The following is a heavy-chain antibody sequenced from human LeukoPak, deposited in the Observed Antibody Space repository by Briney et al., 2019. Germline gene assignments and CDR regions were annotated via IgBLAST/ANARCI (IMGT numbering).Heavy chain of an antibody. CDR3: ARHRSGWIAFDY. V-gene: IGHV4-59*08. CDR2: IYYSGST. D-gene: IGHD6-19*01. Sequence: SETLSLTCTVSGGFISSYYWSWIRQPPGKGLEWIGYIYYSGSTNYNPSLKSRVTISVDTSKNQFSLKLSSVTAADTAVYYCARHRSGWIAFDYWAREPWSPSPQ. J-gene: IGHJ4*02. CDR1: GGFISSYY.